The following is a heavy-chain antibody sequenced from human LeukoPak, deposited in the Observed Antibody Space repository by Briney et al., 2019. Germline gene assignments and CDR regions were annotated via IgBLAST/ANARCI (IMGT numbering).Heavy chain of an antibody. CDR1: GGSISSYY. J-gene: IGHJ5*02. CDR3: AREPTPGIAARRFDP. V-gene: IGHV4-4*07. D-gene: IGHD6-13*01. Sequence: SETLSLTCTVSGGSISSYYWSWIRQPAGKGLEWIGRIYTSGSTNYNPSLKSRVTMPGDTSKNQFSLKLSSVTAADTAVYYCAREPTPGIAARRFDPWGQGTLVTVSS. CDR2: IYTSGST.